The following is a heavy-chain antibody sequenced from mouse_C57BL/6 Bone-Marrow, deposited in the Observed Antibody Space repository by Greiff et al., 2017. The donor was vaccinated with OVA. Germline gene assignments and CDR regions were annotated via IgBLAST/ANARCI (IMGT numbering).Heavy chain of an antibody. Sequence: QVQLQQSGPELVKPGASVKISCKASGYAFSSSWMNWVKQRPGKGLGWIGRIYPGDGDTNYNGKFKGKATLTADKSSSTAYMQLSSLTSEDSAVYFCARGLALYFDYWGQGTTLTVSS. J-gene: IGHJ2*01. V-gene: IGHV1-82*01. D-gene: IGHD3-3*01. CDR2: IYPGDGDT. CDR1: GYAFSSSW. CDR3: ARGLALYFDY.